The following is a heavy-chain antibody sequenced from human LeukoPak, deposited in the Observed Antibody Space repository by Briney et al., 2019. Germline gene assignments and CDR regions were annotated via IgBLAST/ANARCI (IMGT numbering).Heavy chain of an antibody. CDR2: MYPGDSDT. D-gene: IGHD5-24*01. CDR1: GYTFTSYW. J-gene: IGHJ4*02. Sequence: PGESLKISXKGSGYTFTSYWIGWVRQMPGKGLEWMGIMYPGDSDTRYSPSFQGQVTISADKSTSTAYLQWSSLKASDTAMYYCARRDGYKRIADYWGQGTLVTVSS. CDR3: ARRDGYKRIADY. V-gene: IGHV5-51*01.